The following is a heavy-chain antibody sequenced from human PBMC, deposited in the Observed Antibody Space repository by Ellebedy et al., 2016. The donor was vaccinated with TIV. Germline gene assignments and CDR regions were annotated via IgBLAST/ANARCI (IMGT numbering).Heavy chain of an antibody. CDR3: ARDLLANKGPESYYYYGMDV. CDR1: GYTFTSYD. D-gene: IGHD1-14*01. J-gene: IGHJ6*02. V-gene: IGHV1-8*01. CDR2: MNPNSGNT. Sequence: AASVKVSCKASGYTFTSYDIYWVRQATGQGLEWMGCMNPNSGNTGHAQNFQGRVTMTRNTSISTAYMELSSLRAEDTAVYYCARDLLANKGPESYYYYGMDVWGQGTTVTVSS.